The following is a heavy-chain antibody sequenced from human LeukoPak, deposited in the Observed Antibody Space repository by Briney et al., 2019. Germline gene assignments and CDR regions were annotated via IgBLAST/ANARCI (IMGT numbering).Heavy chain of an antibody. CDR2: IYTSGST. CDR3: ARTYYDSSGYHFDY. J-gene: IGHJ4*02. CDR1: GGSISSYY. Sequence: SETLSLTCTVSGGSISSYYWSWIRQPAGKGLEWIGRIYTSGSTNYNPYLKSRVTMSVDTSKNQFSLKLSSVTAADTAVYYCARTYYDSSGYHFDYWGQGTLVTVSS. V-gene: IGHV4-4*07. D-gene: IGHD3-22*01.